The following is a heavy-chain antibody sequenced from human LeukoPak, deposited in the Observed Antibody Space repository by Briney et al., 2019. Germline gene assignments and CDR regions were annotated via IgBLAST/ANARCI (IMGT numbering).Heavy chain of an antibody. CDR1: GYTFSGYY. Sequence: ASVTVSCKSAGYTFSGYYMHWVRQAPGQGIEWMGWINPNSGGTNYAQKFQGTVTMTRDTTISTAYMELSRLRSDDTAVYYCARGYPPTTTAAGTYFQHWGQGTLVTVSS. D-gene: IGHD6-13*01. CDR3: ARGYPPTTTAAGTYFQH. CDR2: INPNSGGT. V-gene: IGHV1-2*02. J-gene: IGHJ1*01.